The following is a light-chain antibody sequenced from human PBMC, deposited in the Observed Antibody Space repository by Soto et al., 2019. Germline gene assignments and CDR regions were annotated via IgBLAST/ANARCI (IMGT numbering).Light chain of an antibody. CDR1: QSVSSY. J-gene: IGKJ4*01. Sequence: EIVLAQSPGTLSLSPGERATLSCRASQSVSSYLAWYQQKPGQAPRLLIYGASSRATGIPDRFSGSGSVTDFTLTISRLEPEDFAVYYCQQYGSSPLTFGGGTKVDIK. CDR2: GAS. CDR3: QQYGSSPLT. V-gene: IGKV3-20*01.